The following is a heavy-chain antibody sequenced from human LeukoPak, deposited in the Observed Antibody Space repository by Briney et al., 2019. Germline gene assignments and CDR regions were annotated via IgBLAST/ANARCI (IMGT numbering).Heavy chain of an antibody. J-gene: IGHJ3*02. CDR3: ARLPSTYYYGSGSFSDAFDI. Sequence: SEPLPLTCTVPGGPISSSSYYWGWIRKPPGKGLEGIGSIYYSGSTYYNPSLKSRVTISVDTSKNQFSLKLSSVTAADTAVYYCARLPSTYYYGSGSFSDAFDIWGQGTMVTVSS. D-gene: IGHD3-10*01. V-gene: IGHV4-39*01. CDR2: IYYSGST. CDR1: GGPISSSSYY.